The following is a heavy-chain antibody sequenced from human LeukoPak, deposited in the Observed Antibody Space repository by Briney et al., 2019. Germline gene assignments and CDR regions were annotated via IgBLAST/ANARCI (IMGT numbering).Heavy chain of an antibody. D-gene: IGHD6-13*01. J-gene: IGHJ4*02. CDR2: INSDGSST. Sequence: PGGSLRLSCAASGFTFSSYWMHWVRQAPGKGLVWVSRINSDGSSTNYADSVKGRFTISRDNAKNTLYLQTNSLRAEDTAVYYCARDWYSSSLLYWGQGTLVTVSS. V-gene: IGHV3-74*01. CDR3: ARDWYSSSLLY. CDR1: GFTFSSYW.